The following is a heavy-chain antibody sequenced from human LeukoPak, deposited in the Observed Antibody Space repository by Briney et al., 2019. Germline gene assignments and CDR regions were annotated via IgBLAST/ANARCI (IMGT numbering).Heavy chain of an antibody. CDR1: GGSISSGGYY. D-gene: IGHD2-15*01. Sequence: SETLSLTCTVSGGSISSGGYYWSWIRQHPGKGLEWIGYIFYSGSTYYNPSLKTRITISVDTSKNQFSLKLSSVTAADTAVYYCARFTAATHDQYYFDYWGQGTLVTVSS. CDR2: IFYSGST. J-gene: IGHJ4*02. CDR3: ARFTAATHDQYYFDY. V-gene: IGHV4-31*03.